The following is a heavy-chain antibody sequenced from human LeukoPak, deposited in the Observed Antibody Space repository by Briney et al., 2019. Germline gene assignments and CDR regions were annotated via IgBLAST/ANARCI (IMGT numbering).Heavy chain of an antibody. CDR3: ARTPVGYCSGGSCKENKNFDC. D-gene: IGHD2-15*01. CDR2: ISGSGGST. CDR1: GFTFSSYA. V-gene: IGHV3-23*01. J-gene: IGHJ4*02. Sequence: GESLRLSCAASGFTFSSYAMSWVRQAPGKGLEWVSAISGSGGSTYYADSVKGRFTIYRDNAKNSLYLKMNSLRAEDTAVYYCARTPVGYCSGGSCKENKNFDCWGQGTLVSVYS.